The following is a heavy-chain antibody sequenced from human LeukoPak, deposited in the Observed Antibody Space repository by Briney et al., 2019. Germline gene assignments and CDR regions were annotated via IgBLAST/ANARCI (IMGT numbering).Heavy chain of an antibody. D-gene: IGHD2-8*02. Sequence: SETLSLTCTVSGGSISSSSYYWGWIRQPPGKGLEWIGSIYYSGSTYYNPSLKSRVTISVDTSKNQFSLNLSSVTAADTAVYYCARDIGTGGYYYMDVWGKGTTVTVSS. V-gene: IGHV4-39*07. J-gene: IGHJ6*03. CDR1: GGSISSSSYY. CDR2: IYYSGST. CDR3: ARDIGTGGYYYMDV.